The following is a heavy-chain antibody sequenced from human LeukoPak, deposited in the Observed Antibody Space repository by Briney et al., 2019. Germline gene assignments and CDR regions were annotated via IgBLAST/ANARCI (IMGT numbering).Heavy chain of an antibody. CDR3: ARGPYSYDSSGAFDI. CDR1: DDSITIYY. Sequence: TSETLSLTCTVSDDSITIYYWTWIRQPAGKGLEWIGRISSSGSTNYNPSLKSRVTISVDTSKNQFSLKLSSVTAADTAVYFCARGPYSYDSSGAFDIWGQGTMVTVPS. D-gene: IGHD3-22*01. V-gene: IGHV4-4*07. J-gene: IGHJ3*02. CDR2: ISSSGST.